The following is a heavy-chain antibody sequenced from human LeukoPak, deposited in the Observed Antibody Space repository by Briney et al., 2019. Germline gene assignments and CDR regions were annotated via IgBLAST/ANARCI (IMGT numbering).Heavy chain of an antibody. CDR2: IYYSGST. D-gene: IGHD3-10*01. CDR1: GGSISISSYY. J-gene: IGHJ4*02. Sequence: SETQSLTCTVSGGSISISSYYWGWIRRPPGKGREWIGSIYYSGSTYYNPSLKSRVTISVDTSKTQFSLKLSSVTAADTAVYYCARIPMVRGVYYFDYWGQGTLVTVSS. V-gene: IGHV4-39*01. CDR3: ARIPMVRGVYYFDY.